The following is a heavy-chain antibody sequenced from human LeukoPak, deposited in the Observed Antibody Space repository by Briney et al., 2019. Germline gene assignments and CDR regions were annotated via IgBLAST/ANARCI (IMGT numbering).Heavy chain of an antibody. J-gene: IGHJ6*03. D-gene: IGHD3-10*01. CDR2: IRYNGSNK. CDR3: AKGRAGSFYSDKYYYNYMDV. CDR1: GFTFSSYG. V-gene: IGHV3-30*02. Sequence: PGGSLRLSCAASGFTFSSYGMHWVRQAPGKGLEWVAFIRYNGSNKYYADSVKGRFTISRDNSKNTLYLQMNSLRAEDTAIYYCAKGRAGSFYSDKYYYNYMDVWGKGVTVTVSS.